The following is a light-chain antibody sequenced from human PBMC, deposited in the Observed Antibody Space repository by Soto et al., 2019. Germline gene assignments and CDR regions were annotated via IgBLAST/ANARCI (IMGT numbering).Light chain of an antibody. J-gene: IGKJ1*01. CDR2: AAS. CDR3: LQHNSYPRT. CDR1: QDITND. Sequence: DIQMTQSPSSLSASVGDRVTITCRASQDITNDLGWYQQKPGKAPKRLIYAASSLQSGVPLRFSGSGSGTEFTLTVSSLQPEDFATYYCLQHNSYPRTFGQGTKVEI. V-gene: IGKV1-17*01.